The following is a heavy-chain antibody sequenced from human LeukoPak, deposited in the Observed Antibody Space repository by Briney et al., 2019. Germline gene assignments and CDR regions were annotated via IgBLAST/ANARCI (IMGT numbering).Heavy chain of an antibody. D-gene: IGHD3-3*01. CDR1: GGSISSSSYY. J-gene: IGHJ5*02. CDR3: ARVFGIGLRFLEWSQKKKNWFDP. CDR2: IYHSGSI. V-gene: IGHV4-39*07. Sequence: SETLSLTCTVSGGSISSSSYYWGWIRQPPGKGLEWIGSIYHSGSIYHKPSLKSRVTISVDTSKNQFSLKLSSVTAADTAVYYCARVFGIGLRFLEWSQKKKNWFDPWGQGTLVTVSS.